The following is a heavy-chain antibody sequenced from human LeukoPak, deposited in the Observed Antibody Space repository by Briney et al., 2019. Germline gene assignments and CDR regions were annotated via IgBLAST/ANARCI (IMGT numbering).Heavy chain of an antibody. D-gene: IGHD6-13*01. CDR2: IYYSGST. CDR3: ASNIPPIAAAGTGDY. CDR1: GGSISSSSYY. J-gene: IGHJ4*02. V-gene: IGHV4-39*07. Sequence: SETLSLTCTVSGGSISSSSYYWGWIRQPPGKGLEWIGSIYYSGSTYYNPSLKSRVTISVDTSKNQFSLKLSSVTAADTAVYYCASNIPPIAAAGTGDYWGQGTLVTVSS.